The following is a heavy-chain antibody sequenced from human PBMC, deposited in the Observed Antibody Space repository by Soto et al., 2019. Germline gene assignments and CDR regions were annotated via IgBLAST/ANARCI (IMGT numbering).Heavy chain of an antibody. CDR3: AKASEMATITHFDY. CDR2: ISGSGGST. D-gene: IGHD4-4*01. CDR1: GFTFSSYA. J-gene: IGHJ4*02. V-gene: IGHV3-23*01. Sequence: RGSLRLSCAASGFTFSSYAMSWVRQAPGKGLEWVSAISGSGGSTYYADSVKGRFTISRDNSKNTLYLQMNSLRAEDTAVYYCAKASEMATITHFDYWGQGTLVTVSS.